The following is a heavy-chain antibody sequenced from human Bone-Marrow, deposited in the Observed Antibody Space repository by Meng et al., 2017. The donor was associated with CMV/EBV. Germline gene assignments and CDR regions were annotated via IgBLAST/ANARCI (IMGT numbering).Heavy chain of an antibody. CDR3: ASIAKYSSSWHN. V-gene: IGHV3-73*01. D-gene: IGHD6-13*01. CDR1: GFTFSGSA. J-gene: IGHJ4*02. Sequence: GESLKISCAASGFTFSGSAMHWVRQASGKGLEWVGRIRSKANSYATAYAASVKGRFTISRDDSKNTAYLQMNSLKTEDTAVYHCASIAKYSSSWHNWGQGTLVTVSS. CDR2: IRSKANSYAT.